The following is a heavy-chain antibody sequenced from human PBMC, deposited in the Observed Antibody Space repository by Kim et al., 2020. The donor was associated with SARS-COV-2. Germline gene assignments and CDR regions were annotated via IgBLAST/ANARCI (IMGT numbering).Heavy chain of an antibody. V-gene: IGHV3-23*01. CDR3: AKGGYSETTGPSHYYYYGMDV. J-gene: IGHJ6*02. CDR1: GFTFSTYT. D-gene: IGHD5-18*01. Sequence: LSLTCAASGFTFSTYTMTWGRQAPGKGLEWVSAISGGGDVTTYAASVKGRFTISRDNSKNTLYLQMNTLRVEDAAVYYCAKGGYSETTGPSHYYYYGMDVWGQGTTVTVSS. CDR2: ISGGGDVT.